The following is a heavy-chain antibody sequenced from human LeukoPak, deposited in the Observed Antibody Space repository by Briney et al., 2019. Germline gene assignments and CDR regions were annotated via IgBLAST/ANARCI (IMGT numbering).Heavy chain of an antibody. CDR2: IYYSGST. D-gene: IGHD3-10*01. Sequence: PSETLSLTCTVSGGSISSSSYYWGWIRQPPGKGLEWIGSIYYSGSTYYNPSLKSRVTISVDTSKNQFSLKLSSVTAADTAVYYCARQESYYSTLDYWGQGTLVTVSS. J-gene: IGHJ4*02. V-gene: IGHV4-39*07. CDR3: ARQESYYSTLDY. CDR1: GGSISSSSYY.